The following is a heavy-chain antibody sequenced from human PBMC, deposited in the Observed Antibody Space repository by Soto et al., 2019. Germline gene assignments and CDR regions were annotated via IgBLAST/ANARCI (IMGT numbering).Heavy chain of an antibody. V-gene: IGHV3-30-3*01. CDR1: GFTFNAYT. CDR3: ARDGYSGRSDGFDI. Sequence: QVQLVESGGCVVQPGRSLRLSCAASGFTFNAYTMHWVRQPPGKGLEWVAVISYDGNNERYTDPVKGRFTVSRDNSKSTLYLQMNSLKSEDTAVYYCARDGYSGRSDGFDIWGQGTMVTVSS. D-gene: IGHD1-26*01. CDR2: ISYDGNNE. J-gene: IGHJ3*02.